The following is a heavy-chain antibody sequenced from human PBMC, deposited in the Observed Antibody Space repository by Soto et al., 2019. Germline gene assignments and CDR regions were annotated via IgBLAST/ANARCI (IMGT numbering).Heavy chain of an antibody. V-gene: IGHV4-39*01. CDR1: GGSISSSSYY. CDR2: IYYSGST. J-gene: IGHJ4*02. D-gene: IGHD3-10*01. CDR3: AGGFKYGSGSTRYYFDY. Sequence: QLQLQESGPGLVKPSETLSLTCTVSGGSISSSSYYWGWIRQPPGKGLEWIGSIYYSGSTYYNPSLKSRVTISVDTSKNQFSLKLSSVTAADTAVYYCAGGFKYGSGSTRYYFDYWGQGTLVTVSS.